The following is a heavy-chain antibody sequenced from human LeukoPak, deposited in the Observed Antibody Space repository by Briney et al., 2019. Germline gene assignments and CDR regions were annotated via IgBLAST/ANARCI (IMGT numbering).Heavy chain of an antibody. D-gene: IGHD2-15*01. Sequence: AGESLKISCKGSGYSFTSYWIGWVRQMPGKGLEWMGIIYLRDSDTRYSPSFQGQVSISADKSISTAYLQWSSLKASDTAIYYCARRGFCSGGTCHSAPFDDWGQGTLVTVSS. J-gene: IGHJ4*02. CDR1: GYSFTSYW. V-gene: IGHV5-51*01. CDR2: IYLRDSDT. CDR3: ARRGFCSGGTCHSAPFDD.